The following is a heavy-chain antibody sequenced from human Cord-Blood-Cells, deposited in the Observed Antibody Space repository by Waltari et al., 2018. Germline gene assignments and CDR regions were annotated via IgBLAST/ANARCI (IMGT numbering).Heavy chain of an antibody. CDR1: GYSISSGYY. V-gene: IGHV4-38-2*02. Sequence: QVQLQESGPGLVKPSETLSLTCAVSGYSISSGYYWGWIRQPPGKGLEWIGSIYHSGSTYYNPSLKSRVTISVDTSKNQFSLKLSSVTAADTAVYYCARDQDFWSGELDYWGQGTLVTVSS. CDR2: IYHSGST. CDR3: ARDQDFWSGELDY. D-gene: IGHD3-3*01. J-gene: IGHJ4*02.